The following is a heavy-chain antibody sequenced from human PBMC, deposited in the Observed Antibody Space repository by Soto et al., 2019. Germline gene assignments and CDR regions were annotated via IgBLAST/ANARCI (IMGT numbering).Heavy chain of an antibody. J-gene: IGHJ3*02. CDR3: ASRVVVVAATPTYPGWAFDI. CDR1: GGSISSGGYY. V-gene: IGHV4-31*03. Sequence: PSETLSLTCTVSGGSISSGGYYWSWIRQHPGKGLEWIGYIYYSGSTYYNPSLKSRVTISVDTSKNQFSLKLSSVTAADTAVYYCASRVVVVAATPTYPGWAFDIWGQGTIVTVSS. D-gene: IGHD2-15*01. CDR2: IYYSGST.